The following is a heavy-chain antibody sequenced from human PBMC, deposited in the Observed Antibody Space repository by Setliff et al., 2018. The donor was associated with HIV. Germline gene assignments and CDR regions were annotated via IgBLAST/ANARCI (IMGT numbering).Heavy chain of an antibody. CDR1: GYSFARYG. D-gene: IGHD3-22*01. CDR2: ISGFNGNT. V-gene: IGHV1-18*01. Sequence: GASVKVSCKASGYSFARYGLSWVRQAPGQGLEWMGWISGFNGNTKYAQSFQDRVAMTTETATRTAYMELGNLRSDDTAVYYCARRGYSYDTSGYYYYFDYWGQGTLVTVSS. J-gene: IGHJ4*02. CDR3: ARRGYSYDTSGYYYYFDY.